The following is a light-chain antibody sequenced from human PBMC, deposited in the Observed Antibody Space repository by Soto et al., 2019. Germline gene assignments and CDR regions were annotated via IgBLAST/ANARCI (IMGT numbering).Light chain of an antibody. CDR3: QVWDSSSDHP. J-gene: IGLJ2*01. Sequence: SCELTQAPSGSVAPGKTARITCGGNNIGSKSVHWYQQKPGQAPVLVIYYDSDRPSGIPERFSGSNYGNTATLTISRVEAGDEADYYCQVWDSSSDHPFGGGTKLTVL. CDR2: YDS. CDR1: NIGSKS. V-gene: IGLV3-21*04.